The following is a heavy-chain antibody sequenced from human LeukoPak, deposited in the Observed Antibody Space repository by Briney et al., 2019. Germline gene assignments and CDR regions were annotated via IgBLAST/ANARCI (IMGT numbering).Heavy chain of an antibody. Sequence: GESLKLSCKGSGYSFTTYWIGWVRQMPGKGLEWMGIIYPGDSDTRYSPSFQGQVTISADKSIDTAYLQWSSLKASDTAMYYCVRQGTGSSWYYWFDPWGQGTLVTVSS. D-gene: IGHD6-13*01. CDR3: VRQGTGSSWYYWFDP. CDR2: IYPGDSDT. J-gene: IGHJ5*02. V-gene: IGHV5-51*01. CDR1: GYSFTTYW.